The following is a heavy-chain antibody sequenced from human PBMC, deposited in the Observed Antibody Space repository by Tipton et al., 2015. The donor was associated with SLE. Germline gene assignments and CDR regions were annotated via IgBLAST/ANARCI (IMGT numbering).Heavy chain of an antibody. CDR1: GFTFSSSA. CDR3: ARPTAGYIYGDAFDI. D-gene: IGHD5-18*01. V-gene: IGHV3-21*01. J-gene: IGHJ3*02. CDR2: ISCGSSYI. Sequence: SLRLSCAASGFTFSSSAMTWVRQAPGKGLEWVSSISCGSSYIHYADSVKGRFTISRDNVKNSLYLQMNSLRAEDTAVYYCARPTAGYIYGDAFDIWGQGTLVTVSS.